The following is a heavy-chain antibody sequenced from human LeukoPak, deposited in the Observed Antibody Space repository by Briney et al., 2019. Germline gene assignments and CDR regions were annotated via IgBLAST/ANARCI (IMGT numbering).Heavy chain of an antibody. CDR3: ARDSTYYLRYGYFDS. CDR1: GFTFGSYN. V-gene: IGHV3-21*06. D-gene: IGHD3-22*01. Sequence: GGSLRLSCAASGFTFGSYNMNWVRQAPGKGLEWVSSINDVSSRIYYADSVKGRFTISRNNANNSVSLQMNNLRAEDTAVYYCARDSTYYLRYGYFDSWGQGILVTVSS. J-gene: IGHJ4*02. CDR2: INDVSSRI.